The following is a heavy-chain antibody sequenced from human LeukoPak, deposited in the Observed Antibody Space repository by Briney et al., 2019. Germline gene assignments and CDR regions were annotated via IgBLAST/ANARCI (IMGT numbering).Heavy chain of an antibody. Sequence: SETLSLTCTVSGGSISSGGYYWSWIRQHPGMGLEWIGYIYYSGSTYYNPSLKSRVTISVDTSKNQFSLKLSSVTAADTAVYYCARVRLGGGSGRRYFDYWGQGTLVTVSS. J-gene: IGHJ4*02. CDR1: GGSISSGGYY. CDR2: IYYSGST. D-gene: IGHD3-10*01. V-gene: IGHV4-31*03. CDR3: ARVRLGGGSGRRYFDY.